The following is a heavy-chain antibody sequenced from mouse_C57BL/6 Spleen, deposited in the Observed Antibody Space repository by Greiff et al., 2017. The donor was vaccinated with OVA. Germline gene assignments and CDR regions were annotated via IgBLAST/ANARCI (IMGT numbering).Heavy chain of an antibody. J-gene: IGHJ2*01. CDR1: GYTFTDYY. Sequence: VQLQQSGPELVKPGASVKISCKASGYTFTDYYMNWVKQSHGKSLEWIGDINPNNGGTSYNQKFKGKATLTVDKSSSTAYMELRSLTSEDSAVYYCADSSGDYWGQGTTLTVSS. V-gene: IGHV1-26*01. CDR3: ADSSGDY. CDR2: INPNNGGT. D-gene: IGHD3-2*01.